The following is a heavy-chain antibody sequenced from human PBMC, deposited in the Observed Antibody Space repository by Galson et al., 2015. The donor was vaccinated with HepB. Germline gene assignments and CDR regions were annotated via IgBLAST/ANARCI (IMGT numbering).Heavy chain of an antibody. D-gene: IGHD3-22*01. CDR2: ISSSSTTI. Sequence: SLRLSCAASTFIFSTYSMNWVRQAPGKGLEWVSYISSSSTTIYYADSVKGRFTISRDNAKNSLYLQMNSLRAEDTAVYYCARDQYDSSGYYLNWYFDLWGRGTLVTVSS. V-gene: IGHV3-48*04. CDR1: TFIFSTYS. J-gene: IGHJ2*01. CDR3: ARDQYDSSGYYLNWYFDL.